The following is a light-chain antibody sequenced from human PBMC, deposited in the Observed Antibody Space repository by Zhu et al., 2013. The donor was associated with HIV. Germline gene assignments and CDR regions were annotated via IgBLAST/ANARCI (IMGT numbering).Light chain of an antibody. CDR3: QQYGDSPRT. CDR1: QTVSNNY. J-gene: IGKJ1*01. V-gene: IGKV3-20*01. CDR2: GAS. Sequence: IVLTQSPGTLSLSPGERATLSCRASQTVSNNYLAWYRQKPGQAPRLLIYGASSRATGIPDRFSGSGSGTDFSLTISGLEPEDFAVYHCQQYGDSPRTFGQGTEGGNQT.